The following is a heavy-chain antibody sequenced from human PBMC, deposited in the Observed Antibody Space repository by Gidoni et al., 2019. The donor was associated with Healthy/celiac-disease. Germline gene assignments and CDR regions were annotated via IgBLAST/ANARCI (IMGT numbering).Heavy chain of an antibody. V-gene: IGHV1-69*08. CDR1: GGTFSSYT. CDR2: IIPILGIA. D-gene: IGHD6-6*01. Sequence: QVQLVQSGAAVKMPGPSVKVFGQASGGTFSSYTLSWVRQAPGQGLEWMGRIIPILGIANYEQKFQGRVTITADKSTSTAYKELSSLRSEDTAVYYCARDYGQLAHGGDYWGQGTLVTVSS. CDR3: ARDYGQLAHGGDY. J-gene: IGHJ4*02.